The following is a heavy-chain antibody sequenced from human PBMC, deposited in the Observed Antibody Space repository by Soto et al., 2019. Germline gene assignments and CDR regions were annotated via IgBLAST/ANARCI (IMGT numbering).Heavy chain of an antibody. CDR2: ISYDGSNK. J-gene: IGHJ1*01. D-gene: IGHD3-22*01. CDR3: ARAKSYYDSSGYPY. Sequence: GGSLRLSCAASGFTFSSYAMHCVRQAPGKGLEWVAVISYDGSNKYYADSVKGRFTISRDNSKSTLYLQMNSLRAEDTAVYYCARAKSYYDSSGYPYWGQGTLVTVYS. V-gene: IGHV3-30-3*01. CDR1: GFTFSSYA.